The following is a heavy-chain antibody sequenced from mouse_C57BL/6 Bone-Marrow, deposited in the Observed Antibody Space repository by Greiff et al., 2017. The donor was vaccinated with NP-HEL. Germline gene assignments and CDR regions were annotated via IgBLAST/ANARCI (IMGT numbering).Heavy chain of an antibody. D-gene: IGHD2-13*01. CDR3: ARVTTNYAMDY. J-gene: IGHJ4*01. V-gene: IGHV3-6*01. CDR2: ISYDGSN. Sequence: VQLKESGPGLVKPSQSLSLTCSVTGYSITSGYYWNWIRQFPGNKLEWMGYISYDGSNNYNPSLKNRISITRDTSKNQFFLKLNSVTTEDTATYYCARVTTNYAMDYWGQGTSVTVSS. CDR1: GYSITSGYY.